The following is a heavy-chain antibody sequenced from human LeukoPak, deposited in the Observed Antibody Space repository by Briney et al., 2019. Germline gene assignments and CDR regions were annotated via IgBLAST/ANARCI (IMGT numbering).Heavy chain of an antibody. CDR2: MNPNSGNT. V-gene: IGHV1-8*01. CDR3: AREKKCGGSCYRYYYYGMDV. Sequence: ASVKVSCRASGYTFTSYDINWVRQATGQGLEWMGWMNPNSGNTGYAQKFQGRVTMTRNTSISTAYMELSSLRSEDTAVYYCAREKKCGGSCYRYYYYGMDVWGQGTTVTVSS. J-gene: IGHJ6*02. CDR1: GYTFTSYD. D-gene: IGHD2-15*01.